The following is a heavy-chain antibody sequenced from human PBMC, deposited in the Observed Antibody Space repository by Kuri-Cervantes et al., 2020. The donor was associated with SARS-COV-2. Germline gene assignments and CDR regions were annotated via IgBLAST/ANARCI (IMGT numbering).Heavy chain of an antibody. CDR3: ARDVGIAAAGTVILYYGMDV. CDR1: GFTFGSYA. V-gene: IGHV3-33*01. Sequence: GGSLRLSCAASGFTFGSYAMHWVRQAPGKGLEWVAVIWYDGSNKHYADSVKGRFTISRDNSKNTLYLQMNSLRAEDTAVYYCARDVGIAAAGTVILYYGMDVWGQGTTVTVSS. CDR2: IWYDGSNK. D-gene: IGHD6-13*01. J-gene: IGHJ6*02.